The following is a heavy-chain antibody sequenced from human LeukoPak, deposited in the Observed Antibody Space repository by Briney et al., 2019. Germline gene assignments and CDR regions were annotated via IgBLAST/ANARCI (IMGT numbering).Heavy chain of an antibody. CDR1: GLTVSIYT. CDR3: ARAVGDCSGGSCYSELDY. V-gene: IGHV3-30*01. Sequence: GGSLRLSCAASGLTVSIYTMHWVRQASGKGLEWVALISYDGTNKYYADSVKGRLTISRDNSKSTLYLQMNSLRAEDTAVYYCARAVGDCSGGSCYSELDYWGQGALVTVPS. J-gene: IGHJ4*02. CDR2: ISYDGTNK. D-gene: IGHD2-15*01.